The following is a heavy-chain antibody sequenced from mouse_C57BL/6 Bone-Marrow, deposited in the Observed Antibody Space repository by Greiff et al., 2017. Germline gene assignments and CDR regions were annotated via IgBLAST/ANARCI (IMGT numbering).Heavy chain of an antibody. CDR2: ISYDGSN. V-gene: IGHV3-6*01. J-gene: IGHJ3*01. Sequence: EVQRVESGPGLVKPSQSLSLTCSVTGYSITSGYYWNWIRQFPGNKLEWMGYISYDGSNNSNPSLKNRISITRDTSKNQFFLKLNSVTTEDTATYYCARDDYSNSIFFAYWGQGTLVTVSA. D-gene: IGHD2-5*01. CDR3: ARDDYSNSIFFAY. CDR1: GYSITSGYY.